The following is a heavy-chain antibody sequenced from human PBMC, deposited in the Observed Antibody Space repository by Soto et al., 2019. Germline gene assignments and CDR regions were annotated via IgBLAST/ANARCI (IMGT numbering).Heavy chain of an antibody. CDR3: AREDYDILTGYYEARPAAGRFDP. V-gene: IGHV4-34*01. CDR1: GGSFSGYY. J-gene: IGHJ5*02. CDR2: INHSGST. Sequence: QVQLQQWGAGLLKPSETLSLTCAVHGGSFSGYYWSWIRQPPGQGLEWIGEINHSGSTNYNPSLKSRVAISVDTSKNQFSLKLSSVTAADTAVYYCAREDYDILTGYYEARPAAGRFDPWGQGTLVTVSS. D-gene: IGHD3-9*01.